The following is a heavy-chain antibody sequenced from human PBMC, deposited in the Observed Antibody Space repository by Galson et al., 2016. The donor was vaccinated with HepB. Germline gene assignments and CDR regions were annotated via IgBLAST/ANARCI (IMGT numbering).Heavy chain of an antibody. CDR2: TYWNDDK. CDR3: AHLTLITTFDM. Sequence: PALVKPTQTLTLTCTFSGFSIRTSGVGVGWIRQPPGKALEWPAVTYWNDDKRYNPFLKSRLTITKDTSKNQVVLTVTNMGPVDTATYYCAHLTLITTFDMWGQGTVVTVSS. V-gene: IGHV2-5*01. CDR1: GFSIRTSGVG. D-gene: IGHD3-16*01. J-gene: IGHJ3*02.